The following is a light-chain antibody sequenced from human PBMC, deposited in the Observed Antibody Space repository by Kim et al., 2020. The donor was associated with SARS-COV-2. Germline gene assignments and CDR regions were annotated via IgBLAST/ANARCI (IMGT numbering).Light chain of an antibody. CDR1: KLGDKF. CDR2: QDN. J-gene: IGLJ2*01. CDR3: QTWDTSTVL. Sequence: SYELTQPPSVSVSPGQTATISCSGAKLGDKFACWYQQKAGQSSVLVIYQDNKRPSGIPERFSGSNSGNTATLTIRGTQPMDEADYYCQTWDTSTVLFGGG. V-gene: IGLV3-1*01.